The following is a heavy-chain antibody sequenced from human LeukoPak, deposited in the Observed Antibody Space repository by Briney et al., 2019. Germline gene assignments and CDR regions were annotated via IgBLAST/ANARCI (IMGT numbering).Heavy chain of an antibody. J-gene: IGHJ4*02. CDR3: ARGGFTMVRGKLDS. Sequence: GASVKVSCKASGYTFSSYGISWVRQAPGEGLEWMGWISGYKGKKNYAQKFRGRVSLTTETSTNTPDMELRSLRPDDTAVYYCARGGFTMVRGKLDSWGQGTQVTVSS. CDR1: GYTFSSYG. V-gene: IGHV1-18*01. D-gene: IGHD3-10*01. CDR2: ISGYKGKK.